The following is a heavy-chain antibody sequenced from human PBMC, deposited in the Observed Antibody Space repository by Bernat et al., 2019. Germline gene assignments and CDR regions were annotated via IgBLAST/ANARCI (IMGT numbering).Heavy chain of an antibody. CDR3: ARDYPGDCSSASCPGVFDY. V-gene: IGHV3-7*04. J-gene: IGHJ4*02. D-gene: IGHD2-2*01. Sequence: EVQLVESGGGLVQPGGSLRLSCAVSGFTFSSYCMSWVRQAPGKGLEWVPRIKQDGSGKYYVDSVNGRFTISRDNADSSWYLQMNDLRAEDTAVYFCARDYPGDCSSASCPGVFDYWGQGTLVTVSS. CDR1: GFTFSSYC. CDR2: IKQDGSGK.